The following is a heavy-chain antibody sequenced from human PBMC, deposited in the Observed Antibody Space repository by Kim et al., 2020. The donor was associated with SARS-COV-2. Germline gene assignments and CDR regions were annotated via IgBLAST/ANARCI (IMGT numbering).Heavy chain of an antibody. Sequence: ASVKVSCKASGYTFTSYAMHWVRQAPGQRLEWMGWINAGNGNTKYSQKFQGRVTITRDTSASTAYMELSSLRSEDTAVYYCARDWWRLGDYYYGMDVWGQGTTVTVSS. D-gene: IGHD2-15*01. CDR3: ARDWWRLGDYYYGMDV. CDR2: INAGNGNT. CDR1: GYTFTSYA. V-gene: IGHV1-3*01. J-gene: IGHJ6*02.